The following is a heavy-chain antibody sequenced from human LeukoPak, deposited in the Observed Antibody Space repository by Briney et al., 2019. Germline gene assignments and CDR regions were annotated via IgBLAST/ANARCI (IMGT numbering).Heavy chain of an antibody. V-gene: IGHV3-53*01. Sequence: PGGSLRLSCAASGFTVSSNYMSWVRQAPGKGLECVSILYSGGTTYYADSVKGRFTISRDNSKNTLSLQMNNVRAEDTAVYYCVFVKRNTNWFDPWAQGTLVTVSS. CDR3: VFVKRNTNWFDP. CDR1: GFTVSSNY. J-gene: IGHJ5*02. CDR2: LYSGGTT. D-gene: IGHD1/OR15-1a*01.